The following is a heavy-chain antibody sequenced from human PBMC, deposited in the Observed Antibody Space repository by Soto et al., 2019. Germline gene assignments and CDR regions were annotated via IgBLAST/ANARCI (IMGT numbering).Heavy chain of an antibody. CDR1: GGTFGSYA. J-gene: IGHJ6*02. V-gene: IGHV1-69*13. Sequence: SVKVSCKASGGTFGSYAISWVRQAPGQGLEWMGGIIPIPGTANYAQKFQGRVTIAADESTSTAYMVLSSLRSEDTAVYYCARSQGSSTSLEIYYYYYYGMDVWGQGTTVTVS. CDR2: IIPIPGTA. CDR3: ARSQGSSTSLEIYYYYYYGMDV. D-gene: IGHD2-2*01.